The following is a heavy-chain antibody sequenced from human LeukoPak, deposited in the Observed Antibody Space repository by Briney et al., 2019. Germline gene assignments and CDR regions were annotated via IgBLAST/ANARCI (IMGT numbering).Heavy chain of an antibody. CDR3: AKVRAAAASFDY. Sequence: GGSLRLSCAASGFTFSDYSMHWVRQAPGKGLEWVAVISYDGSNKYYADSVKGRFTISRDNSKNTLYLQMNSLRAEDTAVYYCAKVRAAAASFDYWGQGTLVTVSS. J-gene: IGHJ4*02. CDR2: ISYDGSNK. D-gene: IGHD6-13*01. V-gene: IGHV3-30*18. CDR1: GFTFSDYS.